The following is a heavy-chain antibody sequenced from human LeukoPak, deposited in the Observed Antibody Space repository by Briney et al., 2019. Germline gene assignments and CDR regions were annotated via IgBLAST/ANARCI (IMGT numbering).Heavy chain of an antibody. Sequence: GGSLRLSCAASGFTFSSYWMHWVRQAPGKGLVWVSRISTDGSSTSYADSVKGRFTISRDNAKNTLYLQMNSLRAEDTAVYYCVKMARLADNWGQGTLVTVSS. CDR3: VKMARLADN. CDR2: ISTDGSST. D-gene: IGHD6-6*01. J-gene: IGHJ4*02. V-gene: IGHV3-74*01. CDR1: GFTFSSYW.